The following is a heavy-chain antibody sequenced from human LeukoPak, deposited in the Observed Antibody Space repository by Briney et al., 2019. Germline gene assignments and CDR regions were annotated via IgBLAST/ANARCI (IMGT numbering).Heavy chain of an antibody. CDR2: ISYDGSNK. D-gene: IGHD1-26*01. V-gene: IGHV3-30*04. CDR3: AREYSGSYDYYYGMDV. Sequence: PGGSLRLSCAASGFTFSSYAMHWVRQAPGKGLEWVAVISYDGSNKYYADSVKGRFTISRGNSKNTLYLQMNSLRAEDTAVYYCAREYSGSYDYYYGMDVWGQGTTVTVSS. CDR1: GFTFSSYA. J-gene: IGHJ6*02.